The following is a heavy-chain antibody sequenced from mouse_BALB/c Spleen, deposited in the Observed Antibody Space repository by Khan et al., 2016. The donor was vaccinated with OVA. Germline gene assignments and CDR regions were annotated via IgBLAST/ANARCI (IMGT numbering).Heavy chain of an antibody. CDR3: ARWFDGYSSLYAMDY. J-gene: IGHJ4*01. CDR1: GFSLTSYG. D-gene: IGHD2-3*01. V-gene: IGHV2-6*02. Sequence: QVQLKQSGPGLVAPSQSLSITCTVSGFSLTSYGIHWVRQPPGKGLEWLVVIWSDGSTNYNSVLKSRLSIRKDNSKSQVFLKMNSLQTDDTAIYXCARWFDGYSSLYAMDYWGQGTSVTVSS. CDR2: IWSDGST.